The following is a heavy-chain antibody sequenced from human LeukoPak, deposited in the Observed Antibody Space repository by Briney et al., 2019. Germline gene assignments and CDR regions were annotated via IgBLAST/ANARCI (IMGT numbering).Heavy chain of an antibody. Sequence: PSETLSLTCAVSGGSISSGGYSWSWIRQPPGKGLEWIGYIYHSGSTYYNPSLKSRVTISVDTSKNQFSLKLSSVTAADTAVYYCARGGPGIAVAGRPRGRNLYYFDYWGQGTLVTVSS. CDR2: IYHSGST. CDR3: ARGGPGIAVAGRPRGRNLYYFDY. J-gene: IGHJ4*02. CDR1: GGSISSGGYS. V-gene: IGHV4-30-2*01. D-gene: IGHD6-19*01.